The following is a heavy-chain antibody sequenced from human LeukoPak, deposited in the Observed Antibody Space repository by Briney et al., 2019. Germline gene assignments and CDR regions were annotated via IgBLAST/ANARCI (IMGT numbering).Heavy chain of an antibody. D-gene: IGHD3-3*02. CDR2: ISNSGGTT. CDR3: TSQTFRGTARSYSDS. J-gene: IGHJ4*02. Sequence: PGGSLRLSCVTSGFTFSTYAMTWGRQAPGKGPEWVSSISNSGGTTDYSAPVKGRLTVSRDNSKSTLYLQMESLRVEDTAVYYCTSQTFRGTARSYSDSWGQGTLVTVSS. V-gene: IGHV3-23*01. CDR1: GFTFSTYA.